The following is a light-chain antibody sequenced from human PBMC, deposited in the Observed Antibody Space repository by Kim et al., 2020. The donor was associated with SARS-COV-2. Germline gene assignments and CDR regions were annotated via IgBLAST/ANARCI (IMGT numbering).Light chain of an antibody. J-gene: IGKJ5*01. V-gene: IGKV1-9*01. CDR1: QGINNY. CDR2: GAS. CDR3: QQLSSYPIT. Sequence: AYVGDTVTITCRASQGINNYLAWYQQKPGRAPHLLIYGASTLESGVPSRFSGSGSGTDFTLTISSLQPEDFATYYCQQLSSYPITFGLGTRLEIK.